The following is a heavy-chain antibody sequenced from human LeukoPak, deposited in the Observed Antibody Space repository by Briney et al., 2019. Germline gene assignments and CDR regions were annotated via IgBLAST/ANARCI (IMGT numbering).Heavy chain of an antibody. J-gene: IGHJ4*02. D-gene: IGHD3-22*01. CDR1: GGSITNYY. CDR3: ARASSYYYDSSGYYEMDY. Sequence: PSETLSLTCTVSGGSITNYYWSWIRQPAGKGLEWIGRIYTSGSTNYNPSLKSRVTMSVDTSKNQFSLKLSSVTAADTAVYYCARASSYYYDSSGYYEMDYWGQGALVTVSS. CDR2: IYTSGST. V-gene: IGHV4-4*07.